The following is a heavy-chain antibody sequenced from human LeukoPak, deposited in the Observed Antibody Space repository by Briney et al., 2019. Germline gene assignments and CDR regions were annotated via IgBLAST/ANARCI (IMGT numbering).Heavy chain of an antibody. Sequence: SVTVSCKASGGTFSSYDISWVRQAPGQGLEGMGGIIPIFGTANYAQNFQGRVTITTYQSTSTAYMELSSLRSEDTAVYYCARPSYSGSLRFQVAFDIWGQGTMVTVSS. J-gene: IGHJ3*02. CDR3: ARPSYSGSLRFQVAFDI. CDR2: IIPIFGTA. D-gene: IGHD1-26*01. V-gene: IGHV1-69*05. CDR1: GGTFSSYD.